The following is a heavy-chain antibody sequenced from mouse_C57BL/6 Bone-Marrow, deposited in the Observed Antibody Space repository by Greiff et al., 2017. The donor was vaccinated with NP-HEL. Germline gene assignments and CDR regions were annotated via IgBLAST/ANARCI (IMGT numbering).Heavy chain of an antibody. V-gene: IGHV1-69*01. CDR1: GYTFTSYW. Sequence: VQLQQPGAELVMPGASVKLSCKASGYTFTSYWMHWVKQRPGQGLEWIGEIDPSDSYTNYNQKFKGKSTLTVDKSSSTAYMQLSSLTSEDSAVYYCASRGVKDYFDYWGQGTTLTVSS. CDR3: ASRGVKDYFDY. D-gene: IGHD2-2*01. CDR2: IDPSDSYT. J-gene: IGHJ2*01.